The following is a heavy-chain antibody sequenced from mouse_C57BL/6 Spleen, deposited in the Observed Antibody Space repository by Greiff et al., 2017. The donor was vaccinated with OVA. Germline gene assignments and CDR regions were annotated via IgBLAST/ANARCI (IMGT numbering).Heavy chain of an antibody. CDR2: IDPSDSYN. V-gene: IGHV1-69*01. CDR3: ARSYDGYYAMDY. D-gene: IGHD2-3*01. J-gene: IGHJ4*01. CDR1: GYTFTSYW. Sequence: QVQLQQPGAELVMPGASVKLSCKASGYTFTSYWMHWVKQRPGQGLEWIGEIDPSDSYNNYTQKFKGKSTLTVDKSSSTAYMQLSSLTSEDSAVYYCARSYDGYYAMDYWGQGTSVTVSS.